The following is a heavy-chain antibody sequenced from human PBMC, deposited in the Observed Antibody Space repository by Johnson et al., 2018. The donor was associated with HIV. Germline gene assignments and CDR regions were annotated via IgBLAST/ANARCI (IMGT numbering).Heavy chain of an antibody. CDR1: GFIFSDYC. V-gene: IGHV3-11*04. Sequence: QVQLVESGGGLVQPGGSLRLSCAASGFIFSDYCMSWIRQAPGKGLEWVSYISSSGDTTYYADSVKGRFTISRDNSKNKLYLEMNSLRAEDTAVYYCARDHSGYDSVTAAFDIWGQGTMVTVSS. CDR3: ARDHSGYDSVTAAFDI. D-gene: IGHD5-12*01. J-gene: IGHJ3*02. CDR2: ISSSGDTT.